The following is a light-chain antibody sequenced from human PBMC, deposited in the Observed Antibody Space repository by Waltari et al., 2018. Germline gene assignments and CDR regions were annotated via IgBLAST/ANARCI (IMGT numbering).Light chain of an antibody. CDR3: LQTTQLPLT. CDR1: QSLLHSDGKTY. J-gene: IGKJ4*01. CDR2: EVS. V-gene: IGKV2D-29*01. Sequence: DIVMTQTPLSLSVTPGQPASISCKSSQSLLHSDGKTYLSWYLQKPGQPPHLLIFEVSNRLSGVPDMFRGSGSGTDFTLEISRVETEDVGAYYCLQTTQLPLTFGGGTKVEIK.